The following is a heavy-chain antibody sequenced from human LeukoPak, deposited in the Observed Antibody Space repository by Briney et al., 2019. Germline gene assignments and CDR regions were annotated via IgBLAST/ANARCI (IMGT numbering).Heavy chain of an antibody. CDR1: GYSISSGYY. J-gene: IGHJ6*03. D-gene: IGHD6-13*01. CDR2: INHSGST. V-gene: IGHV4-38-2*02. Sequence: KPSETLSLTCSVSGYSISSGYYWGWIRQPPGKGLEWIGEINHSGSTNYNPSLKSRVTISVDTSKNQFSLKLSSVTAADTAVYYCARGFYPSPNIAAAGTSYYYYMDVWGKGTTVTVSS. CDR3: ARGFYPSPNIAAAGTSYYYYMDV.